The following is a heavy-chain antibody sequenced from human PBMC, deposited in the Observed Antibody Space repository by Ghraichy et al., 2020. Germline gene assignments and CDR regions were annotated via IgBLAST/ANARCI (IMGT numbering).Heavy chain of an antibody. D-gene: IGHD3-22*01. CDR2: INHSGST. Sequence: SETLSLTCAVYGGSFSGYYWSWIRQPPGEGLEWIGEINHSGSTNYNPSLKSRVTISVDTSKNQFSLKLSSVTAADTAVYYCARTVGNYDSSGYYYVRLLTGMDVWGQGTTVTVSS. CDR1: GGSFSGYY. J-gene: IGHJ6*02. CDR3: ARTVGNYDSSGYYYVRLLTGMDV. V-gene: IGHV4-34*01.